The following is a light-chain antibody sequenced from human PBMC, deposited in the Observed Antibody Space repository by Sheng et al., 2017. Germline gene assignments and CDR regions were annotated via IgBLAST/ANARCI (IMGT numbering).Light chain of an antibody. CDR2: AAS. J-gene: IGKJ2*01. V-gene: IGKV1-8*01. CDR1: QDISSY. Sequence: AIRMTQSPSSFSASTGDRVTITCRASQDISSYVAWYQQKSGKAPKLLIYAASSLLSAVPSRFSGSGSGTEFTLTINGLQPEDIGTYYCQQSYYSYTFGQGTKLEIK. CDR3: QQSYYSYT.